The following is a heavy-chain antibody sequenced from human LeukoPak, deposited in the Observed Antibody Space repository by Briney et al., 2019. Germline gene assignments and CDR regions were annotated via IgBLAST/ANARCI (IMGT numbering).Heavy chain of an antibody. CDR3: AGLVGATGGY. Sequence: SETLSLTCTVSGGSISSYYWSWIRQPPGKGLEWIGYIYYSGSTNYNPSLKSRVTISVDTSKNQFSLKLSSVTAADTAVYYCAGLVGATGGYWGQGTLVTVSS. CDR2: IYYSGST. J-gene: IGHJ4*02. V-gene: IGHV4-59*12. D-gene: IGHD1-26*01. CDR1: GGSISSYY.